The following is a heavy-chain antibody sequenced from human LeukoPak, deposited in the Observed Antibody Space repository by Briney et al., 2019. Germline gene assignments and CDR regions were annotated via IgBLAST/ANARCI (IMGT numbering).Heavy chain of an antibody. D-gene: IGHD6-13*01. CDR1: GFIFSSHG. CDR3: AKDATPALGTVYMDV. CDR2: ISNFGDII. Sequence: PGGSLRLSCAASGFIFSSHGMNWVRQAPGKGLEWISHISNFGDIIHYADSVEGRFTISRDNDKNSIYLQMNSLRAEDTAVYYCAKDATPALGTVYMDVWGKGTTVTISS. J-gene: IGHJ6*03. V-gene: IGHV3-48*04.